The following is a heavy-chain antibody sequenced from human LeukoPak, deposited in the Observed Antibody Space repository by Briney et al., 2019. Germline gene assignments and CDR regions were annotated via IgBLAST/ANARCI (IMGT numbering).Heavy chain of an antibody. CDR2: ISSNGGST. D-gene: IGHD1-26*01. V-gene: IGHV3-64*01. CDR1: GFTFSSYA. J-gene: IGHJ4*02. Sequence: HPGGSLRLSCAASGFTFSSYAMHWVRQAPGKGLEYVSAISSNGGSTYYANSVKGRFTISRDNSKNTLYLQMGSLRAEDMAVYYCARARETGGRGSYIFDYWGQGTLVTVSS. CDR3: ARARETGGRGSYIFDY.